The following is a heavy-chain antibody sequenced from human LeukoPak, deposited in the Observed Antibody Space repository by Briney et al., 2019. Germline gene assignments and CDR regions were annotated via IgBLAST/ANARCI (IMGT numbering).Heavy chain of an antibody. CDR2: MNPNSGNT. CDR3: ARGDYGDYGTVY. J-gene: IGHJ4*02. D-gene: IGHD4-17*01. Sequence: ASVNVSCKASGYTFTSYDINWVRQATGQGLEWMGWMNPNSGNTGYAQKFQGRVTMTRNTAKSTAYMELSSLSSEDTAVYYWARGDYGDYGTVYWGQGTLVTVSS. V-gene: IGHV1-8*01. CDR1: GYTFTSYD.